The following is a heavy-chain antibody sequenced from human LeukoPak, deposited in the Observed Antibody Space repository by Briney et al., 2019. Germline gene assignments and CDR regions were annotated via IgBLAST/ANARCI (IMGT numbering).Heavy chain of an antibody. CDR2: IWYDGRTK. J-gene: IGHJ4*02. D-gene: IGHD6-19*01. CDR1: GVTFSNYG. CDR3: AREWGRIAVAGGPGY. V-gene: IGHV3-33*01. Sequence: GGSLRLSCAASGVTFSNYGMHWVRQAPGKGLEWVALIWYDGRTKFHADSVKGRFTISRDNSKNTLYLQMDRLRDEDTAVYYCAREWGRIAVAGGPGYWGQGSRVTVSS.